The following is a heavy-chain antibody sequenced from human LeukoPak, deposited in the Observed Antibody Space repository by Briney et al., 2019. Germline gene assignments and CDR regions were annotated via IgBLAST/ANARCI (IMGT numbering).Heavy chain of an antibody. CDR3: AKVTGFWSGYQDFDY. D-gene: IGHD3-3*01. J-gene: IGHJ4*02. V-gene: IGHV3-30*02. CDR2: IRYDGSNK. CDR1: GFTFSSYG. Sequence: GGSLRLSCAASGFTFSSYGMHWVRQAPGKGLEWVAFIRYDGSNKYYADSVKGRFTISRDNSKNTLYLQMNSLRAEDTAVYYCAKVTGFWSGYQDFDYWGQGTLVTVSS.